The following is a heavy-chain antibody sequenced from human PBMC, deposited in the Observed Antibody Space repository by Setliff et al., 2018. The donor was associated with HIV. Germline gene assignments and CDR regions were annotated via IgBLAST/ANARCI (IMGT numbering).Heavy chain of an antibody. CDR3: ARGKGVGGVVITGGLDV. D-gene: IGHD3-10*01. J-gene: IGHJ6*04. Sequence: KVSCKASGHTFTNVDIHWLRRATGRGLEWMGWMNPNTGVSGYALKFQARVTMTRDTSISTAYMELSSLTSEDTAVYYCARGKGVGGVVITGGLDVWGKGTTVTVSS. CDR1: GHTFTNVD. V-gene: IGHV1-8*01. CDR2: MNPNTGVS.